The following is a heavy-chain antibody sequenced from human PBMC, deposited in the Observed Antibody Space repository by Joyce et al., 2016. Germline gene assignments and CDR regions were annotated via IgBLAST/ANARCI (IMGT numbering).Heavy chain of an antibody. J-gene: IGHJ5*01. D-gene: IGHD3-10*01. Sequence: QVRLVQSGPEVKKPGSSVRVSCQASGGTFSRHRMNWLRQAPGQGPEWMGGIIPMFGTASYAQKMEGRVTISADEATSTVYMDLSSLKSEDTAVYYCARDRDYYGSGTSNLFDSWGQGTLVTVSS. CDR1: GGTFSRHR. CDR3: ARDRDYYGSGTSNLFDS. CDR2: IIPMFGTA. V-gene: IGHV1-69*12.